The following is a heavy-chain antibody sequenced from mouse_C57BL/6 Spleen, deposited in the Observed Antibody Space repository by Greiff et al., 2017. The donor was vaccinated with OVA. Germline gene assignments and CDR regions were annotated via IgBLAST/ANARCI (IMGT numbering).Heavy chain of an antibody. Sequence: QVQLQQPGAELVKPGASVKLSCKASGYTFTSYWMQWVKQRPGQGLEWIGEIDPSDSYTNYNPKFKGKATLTGDTSPSTAYMQLSSLTSEDSAVYYCARTTVVATVDYWGQGTTLTVSS. D-gene: IGHD1-1*01. CDR1: GYTFTSYW. V-gene: IGHV1-50*01. J-gene: IGHJ2*01. CDR3: ARTTVVATVDY. CDR2: IDPSDSYT.